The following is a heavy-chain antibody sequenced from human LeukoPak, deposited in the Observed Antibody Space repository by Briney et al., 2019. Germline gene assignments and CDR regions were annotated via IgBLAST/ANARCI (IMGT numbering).Heavy chain of an antibody. CDR3: ARVRGGYCSGGNCYSGFDI. CDR1: GFTFSTYW. CDR2: IKQDGSEK. D-gene: IGHD2-15*01. V-gene: IGHV3-7*04. Sequence: GGSVRLSCAVSGFTFSTYWMSWVRQAPGKGLEWVANIKQDGSEKYYVDSVKGRFTISRDNAQNSLYLQMNNLRAEDTAVYYCARVRGGYCSGGNCYSGFDICGEGRVVTVSS. J-gene: IGHJ3*02.